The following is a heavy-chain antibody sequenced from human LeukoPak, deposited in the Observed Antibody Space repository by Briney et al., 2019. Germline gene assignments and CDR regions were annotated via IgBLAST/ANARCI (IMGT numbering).Heavy chain of an antibody. J-gene: IGHJ6*02. D-gene: IGHD2-15*01. V-gene: IGHV3-23*01. Sequence: PGGSLRLSCAASGFTFSSYAMSWVRQAPGKGLEWVSAISGSGGSTYYADSVEGRFTISRDNSKNTLYLQMNSLRAEDTAVYYCAKVHCSGGSCYRGYYYYGMDVWGQGTTVTVSS. CDR1: GFTFSSYA. CDR3: AKVHCSGGSCYRGYYYYGMDV. CDR2: ISGSGGST.